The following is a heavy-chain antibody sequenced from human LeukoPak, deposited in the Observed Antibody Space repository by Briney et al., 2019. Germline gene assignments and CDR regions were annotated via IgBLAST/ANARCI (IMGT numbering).Heavy chain of an antibody. D-gene: IGHD6-6*01. Sequence: GGSLRLSCAASGFTFSSYGMHWVRQAPGKGLEWVSVISYDGSNKYYADSVKGRFTISRDNSKNTLYLQMNSLRAEDTAVCYCAKMLDSSSRYYYYYMDVWGKGTTVTVSS. CDR2: ISYDGSNK. CDR3: AKMLDSSSRYYYYYMDV. V-gene: IGHV3-30*18. CDR1: GFTFSSYG. J-gene: IGHJ6*03.